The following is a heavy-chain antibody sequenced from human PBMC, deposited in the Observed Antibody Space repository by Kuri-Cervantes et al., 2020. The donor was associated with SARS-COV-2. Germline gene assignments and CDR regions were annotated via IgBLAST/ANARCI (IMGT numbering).Heavy chain of an antibody. CDR3: AREGDY. Sequence: GESLRLSCAASGFTFSSYWMSWVRQAPGKGLEWVPGINWNGGSTGYADSVKGRFTISRDNAKNSLYLQMNSLRAEDTALYYCAREGDYWGQGVLVTVSS. V-gene: IGHV3-20*04. CDR2: INWNGGST. J-gene: IGHJ4*02. CDR1: GFTFSSYW.